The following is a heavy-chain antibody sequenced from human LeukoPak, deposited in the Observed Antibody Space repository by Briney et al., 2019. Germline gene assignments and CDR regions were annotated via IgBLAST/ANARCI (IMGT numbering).Heavy chain of an antibody. J-gene: IGHJ4*02. CDR3: ARALIQDTAMVMFDY. CDR1: GDSVSSNSAA. D-gene: IGHD5-18*01. V-gene: IGHV6-1*01. CDR2: TYYGSKWYN. Sequence: SQTLSLTCAISGDSVSSNSAAWNWIRQSPSRGLEWLGRTYYGSKWYNDYAVSVKSRITINPDTSKNQFSLQLNSVTPEDTAVYYCARALIQDTAMVMFDYWGQGTLVTVSS.